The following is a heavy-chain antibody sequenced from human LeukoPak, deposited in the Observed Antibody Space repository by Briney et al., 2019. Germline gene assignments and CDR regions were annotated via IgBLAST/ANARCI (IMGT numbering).Heavy chain of an antibody. V-gene: IGHV3-53*01. CDR1: GFTVSSNY. CDR3: ARDPWGNYYHGMDV. Sequence: PGGSLRLSCAASGFTVSSNYMSWVRQAPGKGLEWVSVIYSGGSTYYADSVKGRFTISRDNSKNTLYLQMNSLRAEDTAVYYCARDPWGNYYHGMDVWGQGTTVTVSS. J-gene: IGHJ6*02. D-gene: IGHD3-16*01. CDR2: IYSGGST.